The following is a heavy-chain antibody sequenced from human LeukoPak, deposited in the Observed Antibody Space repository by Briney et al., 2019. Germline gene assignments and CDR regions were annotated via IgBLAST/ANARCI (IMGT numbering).Heavy chain of an antibody. J-gene: IGHJ4*02. V-gene: IGHV3-11*04. CDR3: ARDGRYYHDSSGYSSFDY. CDR1: GFTFSDYY. CDR2: ISSSGSTI. D-gene: IGHD3-22*01. Sequence: TGGSPRLSCAASGFTFSDYYMSWIRQAPGEGLEWVSYISSSGSTIYYADSVKGRFTISRDNAKNSLYLQMNSLRAEDTAVYYCARDGRYYHDSSGYSSFDYWGQGTLVTVSS.